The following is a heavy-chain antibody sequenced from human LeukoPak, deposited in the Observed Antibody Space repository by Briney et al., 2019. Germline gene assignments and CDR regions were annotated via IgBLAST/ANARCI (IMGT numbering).Heavy chain of an antibody. D-gene: IGHD2-2*01. CDR2: ISGSGGST. J-gene: IGHJ4*02. V-gene: IGHV3-23*01. Sequence: AGGSLRLSCAASGFTFSSYAMSWVRQAPGKGLEWVSAISGSGGSTYYADSVKGRFTISRDNSKNTLYLQMNSLRAEDTAVYYCAKKGGIVVVPAAPYYFDYRGQGTLVTVSS. CDR1: GFTFSSYA. CDR3: AKKGGIVVVPAAPYYFDY.